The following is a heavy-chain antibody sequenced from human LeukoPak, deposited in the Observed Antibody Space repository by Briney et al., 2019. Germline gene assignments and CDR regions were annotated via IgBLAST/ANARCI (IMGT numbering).Heavy chain of an antibody. CDR2: INHSGST. CDR1: GGSFSGYY. CDR3: AREVRDGYNYLDY. J-gene: IGHJ4*02. D-gene: IGHD5-24*01. V-gene: IGHV4-34*01. Sequence: SETLSLTCAVYGGSFSGYYWSWIRQPPGKGLEWIGEINHSGSTNYNPSLKSRVTISVDTSKNQFSLKLSSVTAADTAVYYCAREVRDGYNYLDYWGQGTLVTVSS.